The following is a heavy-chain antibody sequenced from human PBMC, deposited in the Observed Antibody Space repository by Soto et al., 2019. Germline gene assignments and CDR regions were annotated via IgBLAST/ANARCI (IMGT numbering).Heavy chain of an antibody. D-gene: IGHD2-15*01. CDR3: ARDLVLGTPLAFDI. V-gene: IGHV3-48*02. Sequence: GGSLILSCAASGFTFSSYSMNWVRQAPGKGLEWVSYISSSSSTIYYADSVKGRFTISRDNAKNSLYLQMNSLRDEDTAVYYCARDLVLGTPLAFDIWGQGTMVTVSS. J-gene: IGHJ3*02. CDR1: GFTFSSYS. CDR2: ISSSSSTI.